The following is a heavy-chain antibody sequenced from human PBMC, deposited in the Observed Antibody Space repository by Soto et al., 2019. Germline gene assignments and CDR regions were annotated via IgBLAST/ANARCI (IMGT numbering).Heavy chain of an antibody. D-gene: IGHD3-22*01. V-gene: IGHV3-30*18. CDR1: GFTFSSYG. J-gene: IGHJ3*02. CDR3: AKSYYDSSGYYRSPGAFDI. Sequence: GGSLRLSCVASGFTFSSYGMHWVRQAPGKGLEWVAVISYDGSNKYYADSVKGRFTISRDNSKNTLYLQMNSLRAEDTAVYYCAKSYYDSSGYYRSPGAFDIWGQGTMVTVS. CDR2: ISYDGSNK.